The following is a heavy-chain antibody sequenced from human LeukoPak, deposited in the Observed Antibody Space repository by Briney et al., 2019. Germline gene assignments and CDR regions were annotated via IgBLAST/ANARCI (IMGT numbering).Heavy chain of an antibody. D-gene: IGHD3-9*01. CDR1: GGSISSGDYY. J-gene: IGHJ4*02. CDR2: IYYSGST. Sequence: PSQTLSLTCTVSGGSISSGDYYWSWIRQPPGKGLEWIGYIYYSGSTYYNPSLKSRVTISVDTSKNQFSLKLGSVTAADTAVYYCARGKRSYDILTGYYKAPPDYWGQGTLVTVSS. CDR3: ARGKRSYDILTGYYKAPPDY. V-gene: IGHV4-30-4*08.